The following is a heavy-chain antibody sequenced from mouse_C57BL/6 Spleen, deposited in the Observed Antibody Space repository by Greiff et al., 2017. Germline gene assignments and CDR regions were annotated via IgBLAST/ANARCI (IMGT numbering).Heavy chain of an antibody. CDR3: ARRGGNNYYGSSYGFAY. CDR1: GYTFTDYN. CDR2: INPNNGGT. J-gene: IGHJ3*01. Sequence: VQLQQSGPELVKPGASVKIPCKASGYTFTDYNMDWVKQSHGKSLEWIGDINPNNGGTIYNQKFKGKATLTVDKSSSTAYMELRSLTSEDTAVYYCARRGGNNYYGSSYGFAYWGQGTLVTVSA. D-gene: IGHD1-1*01. V-gene: IGHV1-18*01.